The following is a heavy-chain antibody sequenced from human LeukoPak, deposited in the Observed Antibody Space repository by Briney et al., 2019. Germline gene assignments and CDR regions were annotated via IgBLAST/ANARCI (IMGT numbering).Heavy chain of an antibody. Sequence: GGSLRLSCAASGFTFSNYAMHWVRQAPGKGLEWVAVISYVGSKYYPESVKGRFTISRDNSQNTLSLQMDSLRPEDTAVYYCAPGYSSGWSLLQYFDYWGQGTLVTVSS. J-gene: IGHJ4*02. CDR2: ISYVGSK. V-gene: IGHV3-30*03. D-gene: IGHD6-19*01. CDR3: APGYSSGWSLLQYFDY. CDR1: GFTFSNYA.